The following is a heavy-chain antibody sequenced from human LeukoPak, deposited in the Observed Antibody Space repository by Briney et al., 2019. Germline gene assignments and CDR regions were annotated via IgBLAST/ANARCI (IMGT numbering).Heavy chain of an antibody. CDR3: ARLGGDSQVDY. V-gene: IGHV4-59*08. CDR1: GGSISSYY. J-gene: IGHJ4*02. D-gene: IGHD2-21*02. Sequence: PSETLSLTCTVSGGSISSYYWSWIRQPPGKGLEWIGYIYYSGSTDYNPSLKSRVTISVDTSKNQFSLKLSSVTAADTAVYYCARLGGDSQVDYWGQGTLVTVSS. CDR2: IYYSGST.